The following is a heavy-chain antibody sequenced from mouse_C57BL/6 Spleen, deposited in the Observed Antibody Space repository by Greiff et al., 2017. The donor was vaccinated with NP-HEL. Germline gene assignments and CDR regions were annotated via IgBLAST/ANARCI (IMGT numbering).Heavy chain of an antibody. CDR1: GYTFTSYW. D-gene: IGHD2-4*01. V-gene: IGHV1-55*01. CDR3: ARKTMIKTWFAY. J-gene: IGHJ3*01. Sequence: QVQLQQPGAELVKPGASVKMSCKASGYTFTSYWITWVKQRPGQGLEWIGDIYPGSGSTNYNEKFKSKATLTVDTSSSTAYMQLSSLTSEDSAVYYGARKTMIKTWFAYWGQGTLVTVSA. CDR2: IYPGSGST.